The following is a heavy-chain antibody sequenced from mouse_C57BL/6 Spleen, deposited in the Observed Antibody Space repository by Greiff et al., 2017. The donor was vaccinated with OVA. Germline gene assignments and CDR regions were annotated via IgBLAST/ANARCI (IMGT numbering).Heavy chain of an antibody. V-gene: IGHV1-64*01. Sequence: QVHVKQPGAELVKPGASVKLSCKASGYTFTSYWMHWVKQRPGQGLEWIGMIHPNSGSTNYNEKFKSKATLTVDKSSSTAYMQLSSLTSVDSAVYYCARDGYSNEGTYWGQGTLVTVSA. D-gene: IGHD2-5*01. CDR2: IHPNSGST. CDR3: ARDGYSNEGTY. CDR1: GYTFTSYW. J-gene: IGHJ3*01.